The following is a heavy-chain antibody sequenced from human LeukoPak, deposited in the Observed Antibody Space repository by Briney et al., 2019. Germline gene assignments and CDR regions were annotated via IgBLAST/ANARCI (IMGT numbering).Heavy chain of an antibody. J-gene: IGHJ5*02. CDR3: ARMYSSSWYWFDP. V-gene: IGHV4-61*02. Sequence: SETLSLTCTVSSGSISSGSYYWSWIRQPAGKGLEWIGRIYTSGSTNYNPSLKSRVTISVDTSKNQFSLKLSSVTAADTAVYYCARMYSSSWYWFDPWGQGTLVTVSS. CDR2: IYTSGST. D-gene: IGHD6-13*01. CDR1: SGSISSGSYY.